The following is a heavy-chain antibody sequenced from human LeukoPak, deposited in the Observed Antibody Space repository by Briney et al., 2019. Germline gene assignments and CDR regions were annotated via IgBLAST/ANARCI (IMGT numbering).Heavy chain of an antibody. D-gene: IGHD1-7*01. CDR3: ARALDWNYADY. V-gene: IGHV4-61*02. J-gene: IGHJ4*02. CDR2: ISSSGST. CDR1: GGSISSSSHY. Sequence: SETLSLTRTVSGGSISSSSHYWGWIRQPAGKRLEWIGRISSSGSTNYNPSLKSRVTMSVDSSKNQFSLILISVTAADTAVYYCARALDWNYADYWGQGTLVTVSS.